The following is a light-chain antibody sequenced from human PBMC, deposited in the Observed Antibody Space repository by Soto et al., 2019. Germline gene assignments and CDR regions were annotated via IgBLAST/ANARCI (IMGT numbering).Light chain of an antibody. J-gene: IGKJ1*01. CDR1: QSVLYSSNNKNY. Sequence: DIVMTQSPDSLSVSLGERATINCKSSQSVLYSSNNKNYLAWYQQKPGQPPKLLIYWASTRESGVPDRFSGSGSGTDFTLTISSLQAEDVGVYYCQQYYSTPTWTCGPGTKVEIK. V-gene: IGKV4-1*01. CDR2: WAS. CDR3: QQYYSTPTWT.